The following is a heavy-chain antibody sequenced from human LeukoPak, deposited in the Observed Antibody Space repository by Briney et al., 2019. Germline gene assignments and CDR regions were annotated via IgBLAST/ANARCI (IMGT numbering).Heavy chain of an antibody. J-gene: IGHJ4*02. V-gene: IGHV3-49*04. CDR3: TRAQVTMVRGVILNYYFDY. D-gene: IGHD3-10*01. CDR2: IRSKAYGGTT. Sequence: GGSLRLSCAASGFTFISYSMNWVRQAPGKGLEWVGFIRSKAYGGTTEYAASVKGRFTISRDDSKSIAYLQMNSLKTEDTAVYYCTRAQVTMVRGVILNYYFDYWGQGTLVTVSS. CDR1: GFTFISYS.